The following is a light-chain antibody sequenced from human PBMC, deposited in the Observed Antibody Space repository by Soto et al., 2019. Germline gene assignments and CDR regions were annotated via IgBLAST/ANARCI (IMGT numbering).Light chain of an antibody. Sequence: EIVFTQSPGTLSLSPGERITLSCRASQSVTSNKLAWYQQKPGQAPRLLIYGASSRATGIPDRFSGSGSGTDFTLIISRLEPEDFAVYYCRQYGASPKTFGQGTKVDIK. J-gene: IGKJ1*01. V-gene: IGKV3-20*01. CDR1: QSVTSNK. CDR2: GAS. CDR3: RQYGASPKT.